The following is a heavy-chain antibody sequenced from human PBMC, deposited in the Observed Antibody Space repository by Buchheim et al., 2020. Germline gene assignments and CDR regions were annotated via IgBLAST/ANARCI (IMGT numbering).Heavy chain of an antibody. CDR3: VGGGTTVYGMDV. CDR2: IFHSGTT. CDR1: GGSISSGYW. Sequence: QVQLRESGPGLVKPSGTLSLTCAVSGGSISSGYWWSWVRQYPGKGLQWIGEIFHSGTTNYNPSLKRRVNISLDRSKQHFALNLNSVTAADTAVYYCVGGGTTVYGMDVWGQGTT. J-gene: IGHJ6*02. D-gene: IGHD1-7*01. V-gene: IGHV4-4*02.